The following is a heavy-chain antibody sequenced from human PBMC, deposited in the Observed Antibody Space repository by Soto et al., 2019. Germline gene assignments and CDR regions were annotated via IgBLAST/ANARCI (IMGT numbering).Heavy chain of an antibody. V-gene: IGHV1-58*01. CDR1: GFTFTSSA. CDR3: AASLCGGDCYFDY. J-gene: IGHJ4*02. D-gene: IGHD2-21*02. CDR2: IVVGSGNT. Sequence: ASVKVSCKASGFTFTSSAVQWVRQARGQRLEWIGWIVVGSGNTNYAQKFQERVTITRDMSTSTAYMELSSLRSEDTAVYYCAASLCGGDCYFDYWGQGTLVTVSX.